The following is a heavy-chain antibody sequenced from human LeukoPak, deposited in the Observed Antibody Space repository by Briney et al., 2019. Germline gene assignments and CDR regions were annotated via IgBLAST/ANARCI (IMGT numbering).Heavy chain of an antibody. J-gene: IGHJ4*02. V-gene: IGHV3-21*04. D-gene: IGHD4/OR15-4a*01. CDR1: GFTFDSYN. Sequence: PGGSLRLSCAASGFTFDSYNMNWVRQAPGKGLEWVASIRSYGSYIYYADSVKGRFTISRDNSKNTLYLQMNSLRAEDTAVYYCARRAGAYSHPYDYWGQGTLVTVSS. CDR3: ARRAGAYSHPYDY. CDR2: IRSYGSYI.